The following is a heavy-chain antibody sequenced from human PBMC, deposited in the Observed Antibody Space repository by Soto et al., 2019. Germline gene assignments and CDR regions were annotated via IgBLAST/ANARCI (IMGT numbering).Heavy chain of an antibody. CDR1: GYSFTSYW. CDR3: ARAFQGYCSSTSCYRNWFDP. V-gene: IGHV5-51*01. CDR2: IYPGDSDT. Sequence: PGESLKISCKGSGYSFTSYWIGWVRQMPGKGLEGMGIIYPGDSDTRYSPSFQGQVTISADKSISTAYLQWSSLKASDTAMYYCARAFQGYCSSTSCYRNWFDPWGQGTLVTVSS. D-gene: IGHD2-2*01. J-gene: IGHJ5*02.